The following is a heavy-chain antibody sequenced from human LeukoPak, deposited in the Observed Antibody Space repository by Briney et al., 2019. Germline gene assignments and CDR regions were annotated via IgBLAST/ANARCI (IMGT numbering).Heavy chain of an antibody. CDR1: GGSISSYY. V-gene: IGHV4-59*01. CDR2: IYYSGST. J-gene: IGHJ6*02. CDR3: ARDRRSLDGMDV. Sequence: SETLSLTCTVSGGSISSYYWSWIRQPPGKGLEWIGYIYYSGSTNYNPSLKSRVTISVDTSKNQFSLKLSSVTAADTAVCYCARDRRSLDGMDVWGQGTTVTVSS.